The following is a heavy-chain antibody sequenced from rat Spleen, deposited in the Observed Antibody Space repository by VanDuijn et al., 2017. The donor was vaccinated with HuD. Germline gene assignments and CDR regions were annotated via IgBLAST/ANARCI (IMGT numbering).Heavy chain of an antibody. Sequence: EVQLVESGGGLVQPGRSMKLSCAASGFTFSSFPMAWVRQAPTKGLEWVATISYDGTATYYRDSVKGRFTISRDNAKSSLYLQMDSLRSEDTATYYCATTVYSSYMIMDAWGQGASVTVSS. D-gene: IGHD1-2*01. J-gene: IGHJ4*01. CDR2: ISYDGTAT. CDR1: GFTFSSFP. CDR3: ATTVYSSYMIMDA. V-gene: IGHV5-20*01.